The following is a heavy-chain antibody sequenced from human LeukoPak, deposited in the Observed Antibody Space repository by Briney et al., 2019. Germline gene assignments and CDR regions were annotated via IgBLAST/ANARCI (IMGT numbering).Heavy chain of an antibody. CDR2: IYYSGST. J-gene: IGHJ4*02. D-gene: IGHD1-1*01. CDR1: GGSISSYY. V-gene: IGHV4-59*01. Sequence: PSETLSLSCTVSGGSISSYYWSWIRQPPGTGLEWIGYIYYSGSTNYNPSLKSRVTISVDTSKNQFSLKLSSVTAADTAVYYCARVAQLERHADYWGQGTLVTVSS. CDR3: ARVAQLERHADY.